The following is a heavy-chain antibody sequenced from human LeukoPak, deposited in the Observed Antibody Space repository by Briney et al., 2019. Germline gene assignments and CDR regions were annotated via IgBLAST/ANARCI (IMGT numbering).Heavy chain of an antibody. CDR3: AKGLRGNYDH. CDR1: GFTFNNYA. D-gene: IGHD1-26*01. V-gene: IGHV3-23*01. Sequence: PGGSLRLSCAASGFTFNNYAMAWVRQAPEKGLEGVSSITDNGINTYYADSVKGRFTISRDNSKNTLYLQMNSLRAEDTAVYYCAKGLRGNYDHWGQGTLVTVSS. J-gene: IGHJ5*02. CDR2: ITDNGINT.